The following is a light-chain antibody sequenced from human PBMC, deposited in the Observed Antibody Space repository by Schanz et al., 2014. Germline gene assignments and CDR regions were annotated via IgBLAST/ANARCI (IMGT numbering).Light chain of an antibody. CDR2: ANN. CDR1: TSNLGATYD. V-gene: IGLV1-40*01. J-gene: IGLJ2*01. CDR3: RSYTTSSSDVI. Sequence: QSVLTQPPSVSGAPGQRVTISCTGSTSNLGATYDVHWYQQLPGAAPKLLIYANNIRPSGVPDRFSGSRSGNTASLTVSGLQAEDEADYYCRSYTTSSSDVIFGGGTKLTVL.